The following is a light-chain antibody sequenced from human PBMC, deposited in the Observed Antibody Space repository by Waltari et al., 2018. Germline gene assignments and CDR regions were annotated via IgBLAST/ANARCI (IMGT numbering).Light chain of an antibody. CDR1: QYVKNN. J-gene: IGKJ4*01. CDR3: QEYDSLPIT. CDR2: KAS. Sequence: DIQLTQSPSTLPASVGDRVTITCRASQYVKNNLAWFQQKPGKAPKVLIHKASRLESGVPSKFSGSGFGTEFILSISSLQPDDFATYYCQEYDSLPITVGGGTKVEIK. V-gene: IGKV1-5*03.